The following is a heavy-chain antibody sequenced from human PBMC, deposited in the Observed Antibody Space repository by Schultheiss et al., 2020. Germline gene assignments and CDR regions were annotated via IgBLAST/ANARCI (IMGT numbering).Heavy chain of an antibody. CDR1: GFTVSSNY. CDR3: ARDGEWEADVFYYYGMDV. V-gene: IGHV3-23*01. D-gene: IGHD1-26*01. Sequence: WGSLRLSCAASGFTVSSNYMSWVRQAPGKGLEWVSGISWNSGSIGYADSVKGRFTISRDNSKNTLYLQMNSLRAEDTAVYYCARDGEWEADVFYYYGMDVWGQGTPVTVSS. CDR2: ISWNSGSI. J-gene: IGHJ6*02.